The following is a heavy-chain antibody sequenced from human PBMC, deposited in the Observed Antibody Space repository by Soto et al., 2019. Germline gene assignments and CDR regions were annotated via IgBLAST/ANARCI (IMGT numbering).Heavy chain of an antibody. Sequence: VASVKVSCKASGYTITNYYMHWVRQAPGQGLEWMGVIDPAVGTTSYAQKFQGRVTVTRDTSTSTIYMELSSLRSDDTAVYYCVMGDNYVTPTPQDVWGQGTTVTVSS. J-gene: IGHJ6*02. CDR1: GYTITNYY. CDR2: IDPAVGTT. V-gene: IGHV1-46*01. D-gene: IGHD3-16*01. CDR3: VMGDNYVTPTPQDV.